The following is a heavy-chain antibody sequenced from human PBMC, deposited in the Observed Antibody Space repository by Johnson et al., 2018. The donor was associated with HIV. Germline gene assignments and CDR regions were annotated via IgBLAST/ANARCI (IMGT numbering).Heavy chain of an antibody. CDR3: AITSGTDAFDF. D-gene: IGHD1-1*01. V-gene: IGHV3-30*03. J-gene: IGHJ3*01. Sequence: VQLVESGGGVVQPGRSLRLSCAASGFTFSSYGMHWVRQAPGKGLEWVAVISYDGSNKYYADSVKGRFTIARDSSKNTLHLQMNSLRAEDTAIYYCAITSGTDAFDFWGRGTMVTVSS. CDR1: GFTFSSYG. CDR2: ISYDGSNK.